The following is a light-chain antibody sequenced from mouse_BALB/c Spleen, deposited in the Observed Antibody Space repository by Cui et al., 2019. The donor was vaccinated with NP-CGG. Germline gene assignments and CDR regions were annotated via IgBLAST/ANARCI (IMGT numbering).Light chain of an antibody. CDR3: ALWYSNHWV. CDR1: TGAVTTSNY. V-gene: IGLV1*01. J-gene: IGLJ1*01. CDR2: GTN. Sequence: QAVVTQESALITSPGETVTLTCRSSTGAVTTSNYANWVQEKPDHLFTGIIGGTNNRAPGVPARFSGSLIGDKAALTITGAQTEDEAIYFCALWYSNHWVFGGGTKLTVL.